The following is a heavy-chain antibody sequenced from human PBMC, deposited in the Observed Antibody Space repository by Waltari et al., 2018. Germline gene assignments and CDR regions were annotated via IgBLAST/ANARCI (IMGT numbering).Heavy chain of an antibody. CDR3: AKDRAVGGYYMDV. CDR2: ISDDVSNK. D-gene: IGHD6-19*01. V-gene: IGHV3-30*18. Sequence: QVQLVESGGGVVQPGRSLRLSCAASEFSFSNHGMHWFRQAPGKGLEWVAVISDDVSNKFYADSVKGRFTISRDNSKNTLYLQMNSLRAEDTAVYYCAKDRAVGGYYMDVWGKGTTVTVSS. CDR1: EFSFSNHG. J-gene: IGHJ6*03.